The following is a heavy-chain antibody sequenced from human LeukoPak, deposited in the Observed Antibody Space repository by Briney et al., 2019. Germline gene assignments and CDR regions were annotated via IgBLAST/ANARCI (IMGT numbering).Heavy chain of an antibody. D-gene: IGHD2-21*02. Sequence: PSETLSLTCTVSGGSMSSSGYYWGWIRQPPGKGLEWIGSIYYSGSTYYNPSLKSRVTISVDTSKNQFSLKLSSVTAADTAVYYCARPSSAYCGSGCYQRVIFDFWGQGILVTASS. CDR2: IYYSGST. CDR3: ARPSSAYCGSGCYQRVIFDF. J-gene: IGHJ4*02. CDR1: GGSMSSSGYY. V-gene: IGHV4-39*01.